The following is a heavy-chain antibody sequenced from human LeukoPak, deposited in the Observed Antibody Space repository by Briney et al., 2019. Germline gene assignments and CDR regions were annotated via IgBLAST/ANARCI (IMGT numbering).Heavy chain of an antibody. CDR2: MNPNSGDT. J-gene: IGHJ3*02. D-gene: IGHD2-2*02. CDR3: ARYCTSTGCYTPDDAFDI. CDR1: GYTFTSYY. Sequence: ASVKVSCKASGYTFTSYYMHWVRQATGQGLEWVGWMNPNSGDTGYAQKFQGRVTMTRDTSISTAYMELSSLRSEDTAVYYCARYCTSTGCYTPDDAFDIWGQGTMVTVSS. V-gene: IGHV1-8*02.